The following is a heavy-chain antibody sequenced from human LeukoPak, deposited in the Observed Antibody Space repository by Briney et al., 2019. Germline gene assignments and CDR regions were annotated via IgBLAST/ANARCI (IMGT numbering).Heavy chain of an antibody. CDR1: GYTFTSYY. CDR2: INPSGGST. V-gene: IGHV1-46*01. D-gene: IGHD2-2*01. Sequence: ASVKVSCKASGYTFTSYYMHWVRQAPGQGLEWMGIINPSGGSTSYAQKFQGRVTITADESTSTAYMELSSLRSEDTAVYYCAREVSVGYCSSTSCYRLPFDPWGQGTLVTVSS. CDR3: AREVSVGYCSSTSCYRLPFDP. J-gene: IGHJ5*02.